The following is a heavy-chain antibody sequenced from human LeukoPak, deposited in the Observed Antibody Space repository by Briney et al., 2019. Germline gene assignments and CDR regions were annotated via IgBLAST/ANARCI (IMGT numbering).Heavy chain of an antibody. CDR3: ARDNDLLRYFDWPLDY. CDR2: ISGSGGST. Sequence: GGSLRLSCAASGFTFSSYAMSWVRQAPGKGLEWVSAISGSGGSTYYADSVKGRFTISRDNAKNSLYLQMNSLRAEDTAVYYCARDNDLLRYFDWPLDYWGQGTLVTVSS. D-gene: IGHD3-9*01. J-gene: IGHJ4*02. CDR1: GFTFSSYA. V-gene: IGHV3-23*01.